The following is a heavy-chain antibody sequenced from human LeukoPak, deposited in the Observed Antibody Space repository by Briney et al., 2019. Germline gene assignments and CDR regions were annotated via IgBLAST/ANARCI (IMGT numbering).Heavy chain of an antibody. CDR2: INGYGSST. J-gene: IGHJ4*02. Sequence: GGSLRLSCAASGFTFISYWMHCVRQAPGKGLVWVSRINGYGSSTDFADSVKGRFTISRDNAKNTLYLQMNSLRAEDTAVYYCARDAPGNTALDYWGQGTLVTVSS. V-gene: IGHV3-74*01. CDR1: GFTFISYW. D-gene: IGHD5-18*01. CDR3: ARDAPGNTALDY.